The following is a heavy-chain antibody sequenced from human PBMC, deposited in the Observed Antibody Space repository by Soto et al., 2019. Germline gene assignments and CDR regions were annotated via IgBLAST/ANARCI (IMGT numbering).Heavy chain of an antibody. CDR2: IYYSGST. V-gene: IGHV4-59*01. Sequence: SETLSLTCTVSGGSISSYYWSWIRQPPGKGLEWIGYIYYSGSTNYNPSLKSRVTISVDTSKNQFSLKLSSVTAADTAVYYCATTLEVKDGYNFGFDYWGRGTLVTVSS. D-gene: IGHD5-12*01. J-gene: IGHJ4*02. CDR3: ATTLEVKDGYNFGFDY. CDR1: GGSISSYY.